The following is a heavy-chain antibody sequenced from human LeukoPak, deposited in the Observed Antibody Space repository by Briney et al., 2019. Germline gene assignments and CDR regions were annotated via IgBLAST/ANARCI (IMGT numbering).Heavy chain of an antibody. J-gene: IGHJ4*02. D-gene: IGHD1-26*01. V-gene: IGHV3-23*01. CDR1: GFTFSSYA. Sequence: PGESLRLSCAASGFTFSSYAMSWVRQAPGKGLEWVSAISGGGGSTYYADSVKGRFTISRDNSKNTLYLQMNSLRAEDTAVYYCAKGGGSYYNFDYWGQGTLVTVSS. CDR3: AKGGGSYYNFDY. CDR2: ISGGGGST.